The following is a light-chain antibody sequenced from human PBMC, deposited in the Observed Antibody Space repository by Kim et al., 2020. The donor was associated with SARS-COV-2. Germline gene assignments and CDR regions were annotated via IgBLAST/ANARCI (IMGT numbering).Light chain of an antibody. CDR2: WAS. CDR3: QQYYTFPVT. J-gene: IGKJ4*01. V-gene: IGKV4-1*01. Sequence: IVMTQSPDSLAVSLGERATINCKSSQSVLYSSNNKNYLAWYQQKPGQPPKLLIYWASTRESGVPDRFSGSGSGTDFTLTISSLQAEDVAVYYCQQYYTFPVTFGGGTKVDIK. CDR1: QSVLYSSNNKNY.